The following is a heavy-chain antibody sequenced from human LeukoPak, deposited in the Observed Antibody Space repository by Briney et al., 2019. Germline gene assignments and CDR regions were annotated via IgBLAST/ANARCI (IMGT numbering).Heavy chain of an antibody. CDR1: GFTFSSYW. CDR3: ARVSSGWHYFDY. CDR2: INSDGSST. D-gene: IGHD6-19*01. J-gene: IGHJ4*02. V-gene: IGHV3-74*01. Sequence: PGGSLRLSCAASGFTFSSYWMHWVRQAPGKGLVWVSRINSDGSSTSYADSVKGRFTISRDNAKNTLYLQMNSLRAEDTAVYYCARVSSGWHYFDYWGQGTLVTVSS.